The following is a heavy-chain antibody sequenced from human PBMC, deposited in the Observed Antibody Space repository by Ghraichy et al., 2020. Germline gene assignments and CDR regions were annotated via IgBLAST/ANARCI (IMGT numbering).Heavy chain of an antibody. V-gene: IGHV3-23*01. CDR3: AKGWGELPN. Sequence: LSLTCAASGFTFSSYGMTWVRQAPGKGLEWVSGINGGGGATYYADSVKGRFTISRDNSKNTVYLQMNSLTAEDTAFYYCAKGWGELPNWGQGTLVTVSS. J-gene: IGHJ4*02. CDR1: GFTFSSYG. CDR2: INGGGGAT. D-gene: IGHD1-7*01.